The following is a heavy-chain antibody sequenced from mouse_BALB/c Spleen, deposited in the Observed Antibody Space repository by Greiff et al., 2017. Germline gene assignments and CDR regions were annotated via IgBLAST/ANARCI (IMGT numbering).Heavy chain of an antibody. CDR2: IRNKANGYTT. Sequence: DVKLQESGGGLVQPGGSLRLSCATSGFTFTDYYMSWVRQPPGKALEWLGFIRNKANGYTTEYSASVKGRFTISRDNSQSILYLQMNTLRAEDSATYYCARDGGYLAWFAYWGQGTLVTVSA. CDR3: ARDGGYLAWFAY. J-gene: IGHJ3*01. V-gene: IGHV7-3*02. D-gene: IGHD2-3*01. CDR1: GFTFTDYY.